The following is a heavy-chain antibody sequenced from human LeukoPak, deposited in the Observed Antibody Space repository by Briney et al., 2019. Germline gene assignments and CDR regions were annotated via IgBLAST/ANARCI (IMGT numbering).Heavy chain of an antibody. D-gene: IGHD6-25*01. J-gene: IGHJ4*02. CDR1: EFAFSDYW. Sequence: GGSLRLSCAASEFAFSDYWMAWVRQAPGRRLEWVANINRDESEKYYVDSVKGRFTISRDNAKNSSYLQMNSLTAEDTAVYYCARERLLSAAGYFDHWGQGALVTVSS. CDR3: ARERLLSAAGYFDH. CDR2: INRDESEK. V-gene: IGHV3-7*01.